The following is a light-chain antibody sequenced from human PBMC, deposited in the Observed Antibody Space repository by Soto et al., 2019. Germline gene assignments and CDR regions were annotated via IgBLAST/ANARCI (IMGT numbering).Light chain of an antibody. J-gene: IGLJ2*01. V-gene: IGLV2-8*01. CDR3: TSCAGNNFPVV. CDR2: DVT. CDR1: SSDIGSYNF. Sequence: QSALTQPPSASGSPGQSVTISCTGASSDIGSYNFVSWYQQHPDKAPKLLIYDVTQRPSGVPDRFSGSKSGNTASLTVSGLLAEDEAGYHCTSCAGNNFPVVCGGGTKLTVL.